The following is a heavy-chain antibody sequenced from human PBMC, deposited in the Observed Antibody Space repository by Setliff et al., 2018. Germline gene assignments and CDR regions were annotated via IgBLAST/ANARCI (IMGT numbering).Heavy chain of an antibody. CDR3: AREGMTRHDGWGLDV. CDR1: GYTFNTYY. D-gene: IGHD3-16*01. V-gene: IGHV1-46*02. J-gene: IGHJ6*01. Sequence: ASVKVSCKASGYTFNTYYMHWVRQSPGQGLEWMGIMNPSGGSTTYAPKFQGRVTMTRDTSTTTVYMELRNLRSDDTAVYYCAREGMTRHDGWGLDVWGQGTTVTVSS. CDR2: MNPSGGST.